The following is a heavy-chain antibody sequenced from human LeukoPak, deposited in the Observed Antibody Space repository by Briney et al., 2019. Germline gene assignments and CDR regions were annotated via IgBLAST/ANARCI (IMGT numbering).Heavy chain of an antibody. CDR1: GCTFTDYY. J-gene: IGHJ4*02. CDR2: INPNGGGT. V-gene: IGHV1-2*02. Sequence: ASVKVSCKASGCTFTDYYMHWVRQAPGQGVEWMGWINPNGGGTNYAQKFQGRVTMTRDTSISTAYMELSRLRSDDTAVYYCASLYGDYVSSDYWGQGTLVSVSS. D-gene: IGHD4-17*01. CDR3: ASLYGDYVSSDY.